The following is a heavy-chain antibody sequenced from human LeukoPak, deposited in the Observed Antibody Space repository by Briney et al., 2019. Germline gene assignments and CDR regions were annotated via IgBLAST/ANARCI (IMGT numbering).Heavy chain of an antibody. CDR3: ARDRYDILTGYHDY. Sequence: GGSLRLSCAASGFTFSDYYMSWIRQAPGKGLEWVSVIYSGGSTYYADSVKGRFTISRDNSKNTLYLQMNSLRAEDTAVYYCARDRYDILTGYHDYWGQGTLVTVSS. V-gene: IGHV3-53*01. J-gene: IGHJ4*02. D-gene: IGHD3-9*01. CDR2: IYSGGST. CDR1: GFTFSDYY.